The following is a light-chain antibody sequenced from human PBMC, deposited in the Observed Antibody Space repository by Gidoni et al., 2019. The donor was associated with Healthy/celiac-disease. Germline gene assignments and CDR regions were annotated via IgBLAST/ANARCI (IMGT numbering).Light chain of an antibody. Sequence: QSALTQPPSASGPPGQSVTISCTGTSSDIGTYNFVSWYQQHPGKAPKLMIYEVTQRPSGIPDRFSGSKSGNAASLTVSGLQADDEADYCCSAYAGPGNLAIFGGGTKLTVL. V-gene: IGLV2-8*01. J-gene: IGLJ2*01. CDR3: SAYAGPGNLAI. CDR1: SSDIGTYNF. CDR2: EVT.